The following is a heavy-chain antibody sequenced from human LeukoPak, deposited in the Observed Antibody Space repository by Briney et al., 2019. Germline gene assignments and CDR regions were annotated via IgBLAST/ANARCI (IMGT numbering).Heavy chain of an antibody. Sequence: GGSLRLSCAASGFTFSSYGMHWVLQSPGKGREWVPLIGYDGSSKYYDASVKGRFTISRDNSKNTVYLQMNSLRPEDTAVYYCARDGGRANIVRGIIIMSVGDFWGQGALVTVST. CDR3: ARDGGRANIVRGIIIMSVGDF. J-gene: IGHJ4*02. CDR1: GFTFSSYG. CDR2: IGYDGSSK. D-gene: IGHD3-10*01. V-gene: IGHV3-30*02.